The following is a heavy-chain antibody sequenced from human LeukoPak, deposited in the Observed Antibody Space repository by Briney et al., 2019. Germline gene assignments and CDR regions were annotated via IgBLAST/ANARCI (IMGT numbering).Heavy chain of an antibody. J-gene: IGHJ4*02. CDR2: MHHSGST. V-gene: IGHV4-38-2*01. CDR3: ARGADTSMPYDY. Sequence: SETLSLTCAVSGYSISSGYHWDWIRQPPGKGLEWIGSMHHSGSTFYNLSLKSRVTISGDMSKNQFSLKLRSVTAADTAVYYCARGADTSMPYDYWGRGILVTVSS. CDR1: GYSISSGYH. D-gene: IGHD5-18*01.